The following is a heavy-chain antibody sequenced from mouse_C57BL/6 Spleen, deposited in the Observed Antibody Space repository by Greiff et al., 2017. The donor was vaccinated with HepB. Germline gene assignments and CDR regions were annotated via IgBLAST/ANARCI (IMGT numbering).Heavy chain of an antibody. Sequence: VQLQQSGPELVKPGASVKISCKASGYTFTDYYINWVKQRPGQGHEWIGWIFPASGSTYYNEKFKGKATVTVDKSSSTAFMLLSSLTAEDSAVYYCARYDYYYAMGYWGQGPSVTVAS. V-gene: IGHV1-75*01. J-gene: IGHJ4*01. CDR3: ARYDYYYAMGY. CDR2: IFPASGST. CDR1: GYTFTDYY. D-gene: IGHD2-12*01.